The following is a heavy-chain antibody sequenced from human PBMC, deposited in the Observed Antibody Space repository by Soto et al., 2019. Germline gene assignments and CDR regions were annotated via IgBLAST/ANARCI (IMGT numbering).Heavy chain of an antibody. CDR3: ARARIVGATTDWFDP. CDR2: IYHSGST. V-gene: IGHV4-38-2*01. Sequence: SETLSLTCAVSGYSISSGYYWGWIRQPPGKGLEWIGSIYHSGSTYYNPSLKSRVTISVDTSKNQFSLKLSSVTAADTAAYYCARARIVGATTDWFDPWGQGTLVTVSS. D-gene: IGHD1-26*01. J-gene: IGHJ5*02. CDR1: GYSISSGYY.